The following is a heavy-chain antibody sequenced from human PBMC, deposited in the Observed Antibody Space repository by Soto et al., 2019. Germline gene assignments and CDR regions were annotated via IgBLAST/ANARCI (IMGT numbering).Heavy chain of an antibody. CDR2: IYYSGST. V-gene: IGHV4-59*01. CDR3: ARAHDWTKLQFVD. CDR1: GGSISSYY. D-gene: IGHD3-9*01. Sequence: SETLSLTCTVSGGSISSYYWSWIRQPPGKGLEWIGYIYYSGSTNYNSSLKSRVTISVDTSKNQFSLKLSSVTAADTAVYYCARAHDWTKLQFVDWGQGTLVTVAS. J-gene: IGHJ4*02.